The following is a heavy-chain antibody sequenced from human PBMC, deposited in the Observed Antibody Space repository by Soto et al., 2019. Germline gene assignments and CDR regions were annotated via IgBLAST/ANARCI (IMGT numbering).Heavy chain of an antibody. CDR2: IYYSGST. V-gene: IGHV4-59*08. Sequence: SETLSLTCTVSGGSISSYYWSWIRQPPGKGLEWIGYIYYSGSTNYNPSLKSRVTISVDTSKNQFSLKLSSVTAADTAVYYGARLLRGDSDSYLSRRNGKYYSYYYMDVWGKGTTVT. CDR1: GGSISSYY. CDR3: ARLLRGDSDSYLSRRNGKYYSYYYMDV. D-gene: IGHD3-16*01. J-gene: IGHJ6*03.